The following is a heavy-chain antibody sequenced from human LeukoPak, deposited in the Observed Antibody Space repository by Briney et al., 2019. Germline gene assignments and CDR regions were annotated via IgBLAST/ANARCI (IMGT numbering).Heavy chain of an antibody. CDR1: GYTFTSYA. CDR3: ARDISARDEAWWFAP. J-gene: IGHJ5*02. D-gene: IGHD5-24*01. CDR2: INSGNGNT. Sequence: GASVKVSCKASGYTFTSYAIHWVRQAPGQRLEWMGWINSGNGNTKYSQQFQGRVTMNRGMSTSTVYMELSSLRSEDTAVYYCARDISARDEAWWFAPWGQGTLVTVSS. V-gene: IGHV1-3*01.